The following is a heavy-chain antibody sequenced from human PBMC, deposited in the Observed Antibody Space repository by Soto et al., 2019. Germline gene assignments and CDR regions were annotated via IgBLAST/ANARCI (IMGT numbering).Heavy chain of an antibody. V-gene: IGHV3-13*04. Sequence: EVQLVESGGGLVQPGGSLRLSCSASGFTFSSYDMHWVRQGPGKGLAWVSAIGTAGDTNYAGSVKGRFTISRENAKNSLYLQMKSLRAGDTAIYFCARAIGPTLFDYWGQGTLVTVSS. J-gene: IGHJ4*02. CDR3: ARAIGPTLFDY. D-gene: IGHD3-22*01. CDR2: IGTAGDT. CDR1: GFTFSSYD.